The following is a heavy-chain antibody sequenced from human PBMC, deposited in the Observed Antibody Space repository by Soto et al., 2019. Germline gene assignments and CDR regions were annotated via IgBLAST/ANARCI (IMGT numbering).Heavy chain of an antibody. CDR3: ARDPVGQWLAYFDY. J-gene: IGHJ4*02. Sequence: QVQLVESGGGVVQPGRSLRLSCAASGFTFSSYGMHWVRQAPGKGLEWVAVIWYDGSNKYYADSVKGRFTISRDNSKNTLYLQMNSLRAEDTAVYYCARDPVGQWLAYFDYWGQGTLVTVSS. CDR2: IWYDGSNK. CDR1: GFTFSSYG. D-gene: IGHD6-19*01. V-gene: IGHV3-33*01.